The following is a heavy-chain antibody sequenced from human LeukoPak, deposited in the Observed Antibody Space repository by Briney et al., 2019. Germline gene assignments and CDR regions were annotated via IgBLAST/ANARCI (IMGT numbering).Heavy chain of an antibody. V-gene: IGHV1-2*06. CDR2: INPDSGGT. D-gene: IGHD1-26*01. Sequence: GASVKVSCKASGYTITDYYIHWVRQAPGQGLEWVGRINPDSGGTNFAQKFQARVTVTRDTSISTAYMELSTLRSDDTAVYYCARPRATKLVDDGFDIWGQGTIVTVSS. J-gene: IGHJ3*02. CDR3: ARPRATKLVDDGFDI. CDR1: GYTITDYY.